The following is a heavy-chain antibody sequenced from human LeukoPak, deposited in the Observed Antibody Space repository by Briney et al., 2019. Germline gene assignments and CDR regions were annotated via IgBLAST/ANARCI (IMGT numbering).Heavy chain of an antibody. J-gene: IGHJ4*02. Sequence: PGGSLRLSCAASGFTFSDYYMSWIRQAPGKGLEWVSYICDSGRTIYYADSVKGRFTISRDNAKNSVYLQMNNLGAEDTAAYYCARDRLGDYDHSGYYDKWGQGTLVTVPS. V-gene: IGHV3-11*01. D-gene: IGHD3-22*01. CDR1: GFTFSDYY. CDR2: ICDSGRTI. CDR3: ARDRLGDYDHSGYYDK.